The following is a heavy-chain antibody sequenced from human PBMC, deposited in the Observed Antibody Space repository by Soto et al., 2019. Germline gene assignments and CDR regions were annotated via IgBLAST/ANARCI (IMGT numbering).Heavy chain of an antibody. Sequence: PSETLSLTCAVYGGSFSGYYWSWIRQPPGKGLEWIGEINHSGSTNYNPSLKSRVTISVDTSKNQFSLKLSSVTAADTAVYYCARGLSSRWLKNDWFDPWGQGALVTVSS. CDR3: ARGLSSRWLKNDWFDP. V-gene: IGHV4-34*01. CDR2: INHSGST. J-gene: IGHJ5*02. CDR1: GGSFSGYY. D-gene: IGHD6-13*01.